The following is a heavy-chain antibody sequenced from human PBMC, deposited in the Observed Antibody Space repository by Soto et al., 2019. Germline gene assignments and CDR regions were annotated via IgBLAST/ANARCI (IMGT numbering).Heavy chain of an antibody. CDR3: ARRNYDSSGYYYDRVTSTDYYGTDV. CDR2: IDPSDSYT. D-gene: IGHD3-22*01. CDR1: GYSFTSYW. Sequence: RGESLKISCKGSGYSFTSYWISWVRQMPGKGLEWMGRIDPSDSYTNYSPSFQGHVTISADKSISTAYLQWSSLKASDTAMYYCARRNYDSSGYYYDRVTSTDYYGTDVWGQGTTVTVSS. V-gene: IGHV5-10-1*01. J-gene: IGHJ6*02.